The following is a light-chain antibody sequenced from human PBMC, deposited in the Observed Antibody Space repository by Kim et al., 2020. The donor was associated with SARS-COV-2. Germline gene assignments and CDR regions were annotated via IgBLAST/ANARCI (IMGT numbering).Light chain of an antibody. CDR1: SSNIGNNT. CDR2: NND. CDR3: AAWDDSLDASYV. Sequence: QSVLTQPPSASGTPGQRVTISCSGSSSNIGNNTVNWYQQVPGTAPKVLIYNNDQRPSGVPDRFSGSKSGTSASLAISGLQSEDEANYYCAAWDDSLDASYVFGTGTKVTVL. V-gene: IGLV1-44*01. J-gene: IGLJ1*01.